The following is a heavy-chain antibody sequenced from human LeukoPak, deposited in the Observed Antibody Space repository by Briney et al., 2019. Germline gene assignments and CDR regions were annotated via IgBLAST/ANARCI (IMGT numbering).Heavy chain of an antibody. CDR3: ARVSGIVGAYAFDY. Sequence: GASGRVSCKAAGGTFSSYAISWGRQAPGQGLEWMGGIIPIFGTANYAQKFQGRVTITTDESASTAYMELSSLRSEDTAVYYCARVSGIVGAYAFDYRGQGTLVTVSS. CDR2: IIPIFGTA. V-gene: IGHV1-69*05. J-gene: IGHJ4*02. D-gene: IGHD1-26*01. CDR1: GGTFSSYA.